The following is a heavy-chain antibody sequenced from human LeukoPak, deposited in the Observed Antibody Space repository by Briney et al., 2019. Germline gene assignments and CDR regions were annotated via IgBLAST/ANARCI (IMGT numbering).Heavy chain of an antibody. CDR3: ARAFRKASAFDI. Sequence: SETLSLTCTASGGSISSYYWSWIRQPPGKGLEWIGYIYYSGSTNYNPSLKSRVTISVDTSKNQFSLKLSSVTAADTAVYYCARAFRKASAFDIWGQGTMVTVSS. CDR2: IYYSGST. D-gene: IGHD1-14*01. J-gene: IGHJ3*02. V-gene: IGHV4-59*01. CDR1: GGSISSYY.